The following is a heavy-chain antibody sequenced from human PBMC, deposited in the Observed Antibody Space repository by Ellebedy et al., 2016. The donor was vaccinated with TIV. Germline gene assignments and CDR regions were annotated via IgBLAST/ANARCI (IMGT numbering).Heavy chain of an antibody. CDR1: GGTFSSYA. CDR2: IIPIFGTA. Sequence: SVKVSXKASGGTFSSYAISWVRQAPGQGLEWMGGIIPIFGTANYAQKFQGRVTIIADKSTSTAYMELSSLRSEDTAVYYCARDRAVRGVNVAAYWGQGTLVTVSS. D-gene: IGHD3-10*01. V-gene: IGHV1-69*06. CDR3: ARDRAVRGVNVAAY. J-gene: IGHJ4*02.